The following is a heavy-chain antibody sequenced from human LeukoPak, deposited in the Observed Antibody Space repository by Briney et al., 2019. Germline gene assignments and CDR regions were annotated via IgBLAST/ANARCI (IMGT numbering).Heavy chain of an antibody. CDR2: INGSGGST. Sequence: GGSLRLSCAASGFTFSSYAMSWVRQAPGKGLEWVSAINGSGGSTYYADSVKGRFTISRDNSKNTLYRQMNSLRADDTAVYYFAKDSNPPGKAGPKWFDPWGQGTLVTVSS. CDR3: AKDSNPPGKAGPKWFDP. J-gene: IGHJ5*02. CDR1: GFTFSSYA. V-gene: IGHV3-23*01. D-gene: IGHD1-14*01.